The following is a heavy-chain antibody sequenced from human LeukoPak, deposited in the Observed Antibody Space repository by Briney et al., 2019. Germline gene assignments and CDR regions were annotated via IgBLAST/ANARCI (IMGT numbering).Heavy chain of an antibody. D-gene: IGHD6-13*01. J-gene: IGHJ4*02. CDR3: AREVYSSSWYIPFDY. Sequence: GGSLRLSCAASGFTFSSYEMNWVRQAPGEGLEWVSYISSSGSTIYYADSVKGRFTISRDNAKNSLYLQMNSLRAEDTAVYYCAREVYSSSWYIPFDYWGQGTLVTVSS. V-gene: IGHV3-48*03. CDR2: ISSSGSTI. CDR1: GFTFSSYE.